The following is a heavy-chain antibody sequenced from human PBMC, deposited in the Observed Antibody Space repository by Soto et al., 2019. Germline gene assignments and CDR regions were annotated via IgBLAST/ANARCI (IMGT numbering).Heavy chain of an antibody. CDR2: ISPDGINK. Sequence: QVQLVESGGGVVQPGGSLRLSCAVSGFTFSDYGMHWVRQAPGKGLEWVAVISPDGINKYYPDSLRGRFTSSRDNSKNTLYLQMISMRGADTAVDYCVKPSGWYPDYWGQGTQVTVAS. V-gene: IGHV3-30*18. CDR1: GFTFSDYG. J-gene: IGHJ4*02. D-gene: IGHD6-19*01. CDR3: VKPSGWYPDY.